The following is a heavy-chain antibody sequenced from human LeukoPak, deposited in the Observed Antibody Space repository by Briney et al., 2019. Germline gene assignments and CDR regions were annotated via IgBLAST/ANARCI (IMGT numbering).Heavy chain of an antibody. CDR3: ARAPVCSGGSCNYYYYGMDV. J-gene: IGHJ6*02. CDR2: INPSGGST. CDR1: GDTFTSYY. V-gene: IGHV1-46*01. D-gene: IGHD2-15*01. Sequence: ASVKVSCKASGDTFTSYYMHWVRQAPGQGLEWMGIINPSGGSTSYAQKLQDRVTMTRDTSTSTVYMELSGLRSEDTAVYYCARAPVCSGGSCNYYYYGMDVWGQGTTVTVSS.